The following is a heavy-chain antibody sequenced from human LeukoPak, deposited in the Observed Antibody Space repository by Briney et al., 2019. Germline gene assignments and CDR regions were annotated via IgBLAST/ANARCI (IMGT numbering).Heavy chain of an antibody. CDR3: ARGRDYYDSSGYYPRYYFDY. J-gene: IGHJ4*02. V-gene: IGHV4-34*01. CDR2: INHSGST. CDR1: GGSFSGYY. D-gene: IGHD3-22*01. Sequence: SETLSLTCAVYGGSFSGYYWSWIRQPPGKGLEWIGEINHSGSTNYNPSLKSRVTISVDTSKNQFFLKLSSVTAADTAVYYCARGRDYYDSSGYYPRYYFDYWGQGTLVTVSS.